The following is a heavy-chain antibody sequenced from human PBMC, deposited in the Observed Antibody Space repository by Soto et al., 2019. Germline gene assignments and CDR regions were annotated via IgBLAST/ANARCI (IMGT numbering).Heavy chain of an antibody. D-gene: IGHD3-9*01. V-gene: IGHV3-21*01. CDR1: GFTFSSYS. CDR3: ARGAFLTGYYTPYYFDY. J-gene: IGHJ4*02. CDR2: ISSSSSYI. Sequence: GGSLRLSCAASGFTFSSYSMNWVRQAPGKGLEWVSSISSSSSYIYYADSVKGRFTISRDNAKNSLYLQMTSLRAEDTAVYYCARGAFLTGYYTPYYFDYWGQGTLVTVSS.